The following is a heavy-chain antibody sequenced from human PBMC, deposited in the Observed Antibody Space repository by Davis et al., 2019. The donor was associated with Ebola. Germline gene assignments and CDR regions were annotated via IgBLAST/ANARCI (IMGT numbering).Heavy chain of an antibody. Sequence: GESLKISCAASGFTFSSYSMNWVRQAPGKGLEWVSYISSSSSTIYYADSVKGRFTISRDNAKNSLYLQMNSLRDEDTAVYYCAKSSNKGHPGVIRGWDYWGQGTLVTVSS. J-gene: IGHJ4*02. CDR2: ISSSSSTI. V-gene: IGHV3-48*02. CDR3: AKSSNKGHPGVIRGWDY. D-gene: IGHD2-21*01. CDR1: GFTFSSYS.